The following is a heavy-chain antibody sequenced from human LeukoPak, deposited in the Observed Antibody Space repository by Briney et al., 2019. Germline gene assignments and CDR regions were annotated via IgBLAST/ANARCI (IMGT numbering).Heavy chain of an antibody. CDR3: ARRGSVGGYCSGGSCFGY. Sequence: SETLSLTCAVYGGSFSGYYWSWIRQPPGKGLEWIGEINHSGSTNYNPSLKSRVTISVDTSKNQFSLKLSSVTAADTAVYYGARRGSVGGYCSGGSCFGYWGQGTLVTVSS. CDR2: INHSGST. D-gene: IGHD2-15*01. V-gene: IGHV4-34*01. CDR1: GGSFSGYY. J-gene: IGHJ4*02.